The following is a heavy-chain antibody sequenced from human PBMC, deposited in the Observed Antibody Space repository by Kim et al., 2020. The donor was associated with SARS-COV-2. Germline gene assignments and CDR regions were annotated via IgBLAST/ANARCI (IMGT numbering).Heavy chain of an antibody. Sequence: FQGRVTITRDTSASTAYMELSSLRSEDTAVYYCARGGYYDSSGYYTDGDYWGQGTLVTVSS. D-gene: IGHD3-22*01. J-gene: IGHJ4*02. V-gene: IGHV1-3*01. CDR3: ARGGYYDSSGYYTDGDY.